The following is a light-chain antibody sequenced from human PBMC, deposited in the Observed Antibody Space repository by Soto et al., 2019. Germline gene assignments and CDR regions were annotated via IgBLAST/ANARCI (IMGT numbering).Light chain of an antibody. CDR2: EVS. J-gene: IGLJ3*02. CDR1: SSDVGAYDC. Sequence: QSALTQPASVSGSPGQSITISCTGTSSDVGAYDCVSWYQQHPGKAPKLMIYEVSKRPSGVPDRFSGSKSGNTASLTVSGLQAEDEADYYCSSYAGSNNLGVFGGGTKLTVL. CDR3: SSYAGSNNLGV. V-gene: IGLV2-8*01.